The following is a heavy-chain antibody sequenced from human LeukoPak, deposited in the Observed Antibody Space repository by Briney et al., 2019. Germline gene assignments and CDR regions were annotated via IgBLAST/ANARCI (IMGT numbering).Heavy chain of an antibody. V-gene: IGHV4-34*01. Sequence: PSETLSLTCAVDGGSFSGYYWSWIRQPPGKGLEWIGEINHSGSTNYNPSLKSRVTISVDTSKNQFSLKLSSVTAADTAVYYCARAGDYDFWSGYATFDYWGQGTLVTVSS. CDR3: ARAGDYDFWSGYATFDY. J-gene: IGHJ4*02. D-gene: IGHD3-3*01. CDR2: INHSGST. CDR1: GGSFSGYY.